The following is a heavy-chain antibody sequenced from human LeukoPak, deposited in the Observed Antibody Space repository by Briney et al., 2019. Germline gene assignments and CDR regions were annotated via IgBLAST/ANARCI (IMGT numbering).Heavy chain of an antibody. D-gene: IGHD3-10*01. CDR2: IRYDGSNK. CDR1: GFTFSSYG. V-gene: IGHV3-30*02. CDR3: ARDRVLHEAFDI. J-gene: IGHJ3*02. Sequence: GGSLRLSCAASGFTFSSYGMHWVRQAPGKGLEWVAFIRYDGSNKYYADSVKGRFTISRDNSKNTLYLQMNSLRAEDTAVYYCARDRVLHEAFDIWGQGTMVTVSS.